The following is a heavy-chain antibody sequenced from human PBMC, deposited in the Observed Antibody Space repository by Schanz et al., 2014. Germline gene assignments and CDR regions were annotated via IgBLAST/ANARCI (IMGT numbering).Heavy chain of an antibody. Sequence: VQMVESGGGVVQPGGSLRLSCAASGFTFSSYSMNWVRQAPGKGLEWVSSISSSSSYIYYADSVKGRFTISRDNAKNSMYLHMKSLRGEDTAVYYCARDNYYGSGSCAYWGQGTLVTVSS. CDR1: GFTFSSYS. CDR3: ARDNYYGSGSCAY. CDR2: ISSSSSYI. V-gene: IGHV3-21*06. D-gene: IGHD3-10*01. J-gene: IGHJ4*02.